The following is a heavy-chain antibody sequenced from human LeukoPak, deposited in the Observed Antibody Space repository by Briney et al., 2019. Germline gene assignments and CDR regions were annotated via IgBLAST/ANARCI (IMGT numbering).Heavy chain of an antibody. J-gene: IGHJ4*02. CDR2: IRAGGYDT. V-gene: IGHV3-23*01. CDR1: GFTFNNYA. CDR3: VKTRVTVIRGPFGPFDY. Sequence: PGGSLRLSCAASGFTFNNYAMSWVRQAPGKGLEWVSGIRAGGYDTYHADSVKGRFTISRNTSKNTLELQMNSLRVEDTAIYYCVKTRVTVIRGPFGPFDYWGQGALVTVSS. D-gene: IGHD3-10*01.